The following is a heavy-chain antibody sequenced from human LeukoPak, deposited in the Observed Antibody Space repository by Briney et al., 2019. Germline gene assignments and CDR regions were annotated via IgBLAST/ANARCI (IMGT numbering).Heavy chain of an antibody. D-gene: IGHD2-2*01. CDR1: GYSFTSYW. J-gene: IGHJ4*02. CDR2: IDPSDSYT. Sequence: GKSLKISCKGSGYSFTSYWISWVRQMPGNGLEWMGRIDPSDSYTNYRPSFQGHVTISADKSISTAYLQWSSLRASDTAMYYCARSPKYCSGTSCSVSYWGQGTLVTVSS. CDR3: ARSPKYCSGTSCSVSY. V-gene: IGHV5-10-1*01.